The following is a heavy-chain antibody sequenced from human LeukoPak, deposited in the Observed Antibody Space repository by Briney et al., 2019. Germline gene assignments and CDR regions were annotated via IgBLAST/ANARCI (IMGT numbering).Heavy chain of an antibody. CDR3: ARLSGSYSFDI. CDR1: GFTVSNNY. D-gene: IGHD1-26*01. Sequence: GGSLRLSCAASGFTVSNNYMTWVRQAPGRGLEWVSFIYSGGSTYYADSVKGRFTISRDSSKNTLYLQMNSLRAEDTAFYYCARLSGSYSFDIWGQGTMVTVSS. CDR2: IYSGGST. V-gene: IGHV3-53*01. J-gene: IGHJ3*02.